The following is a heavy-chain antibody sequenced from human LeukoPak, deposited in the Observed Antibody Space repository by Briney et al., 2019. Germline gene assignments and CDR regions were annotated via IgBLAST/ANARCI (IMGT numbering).Heavy chain of an antibody. D-gene: IGHD3-10*02. CDR2: IGPGPSHT. Sequence: GGSPRLSCVASGFTFNTYGMNWVRQAPGKGLEWLSYIGPGPSHTYYADSLRGRFVISRDDAKSALYLQMSSLRAEDTAVYYCARDYVTMAPDYGGLGTLVTVSS. CDR3: ARDYVTMAPDY. J-gene: IGHJ4*02. V-gene: IGHV3-21*01. CDR1: GFTFNTYG.